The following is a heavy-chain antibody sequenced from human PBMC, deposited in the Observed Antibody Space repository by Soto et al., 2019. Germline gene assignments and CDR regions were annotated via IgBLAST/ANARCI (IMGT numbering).Heavy chain of an antibody. J-gene: IGHJ4*02. CDR3: AHHPYYGLGSYSFDY. CDR1: GFSLTTSGVG. CDR2: IYWDDDK. D-gene: IGHD3-10*01. Sequence: QITLKESGRTLVRPTQTLTLTCTFSGFSLTTSGVGVGWIRQPPGKALEWLAVIYWDDDKRYSSSLKSRLTSTKDTTKNQVVLTKTNIDPVDTATYYCAHHPYYGLGSYSFDYWGQGTLVTVSS. V-gene: IGHV2-5*02.